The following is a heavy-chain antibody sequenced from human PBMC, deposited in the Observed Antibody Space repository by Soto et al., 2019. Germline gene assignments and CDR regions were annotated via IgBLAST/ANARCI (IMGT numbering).Heavy chain of an antibody. CDR2: IHGSGETT. Sequence: EEQLLESGGGLVQPGGSLRLSCAAAGFTFSTYPMTWVRQAPGKGLEWVSSIHGSGETTYYAESVKGRFIISRDNSKNTLYLQMDSLGVDDTAVYFCARRSSWSYYAAFDVWGQGTMVTVSS. CDR1: GFTFSTYP. CDR3: ARRSSWSYYAAFDV. J-gene: IGHJ3*01. V-gene: IGHV3-23*01. D-gene: IGHD1-26*01.